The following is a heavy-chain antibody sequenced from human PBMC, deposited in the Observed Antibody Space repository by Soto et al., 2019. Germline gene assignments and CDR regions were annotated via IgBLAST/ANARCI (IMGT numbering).Heavy chain of an antibody. CDR1: GGSIDSGDYY. V-gene: IGHV4-61*08. CDR3: ARDVIEPPNSVEP. Sequence: WETLSLTCTVSGGSIDSGDYYWSWIRQPPGKGLEWIGYVYYSGTTNYNPFLKSRVTLSLDKSKNQFSLKMNSVTAADTAVYYCARDVIEPPNSVEPWGQGTLVTGS. J-gene: IGHJ5*02. CDR2: VYYSGTT.